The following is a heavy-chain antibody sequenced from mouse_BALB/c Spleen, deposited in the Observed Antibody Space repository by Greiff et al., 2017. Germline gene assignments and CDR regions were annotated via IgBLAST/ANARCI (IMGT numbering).Heavy chain of an antibody. CDR3: ARRTTVGYAMDY. CDR2: ISYSGST. D-gene: IGHD1-1*01. CDR1: GYSITSDYA. Sequence: ESGPGLVKPSQSLSLTCTVTGYSITSDYAWNWIRQFPGNKLEWMGYISYSGSTSYNPSLKSRISITRDTSKNQFFLQLNSVTTEDTATYYCARRTTVGYAMDYWGQGTSVTVSA. V-gene: IGHV3-2*02. J-gene: IGHJ4*01.